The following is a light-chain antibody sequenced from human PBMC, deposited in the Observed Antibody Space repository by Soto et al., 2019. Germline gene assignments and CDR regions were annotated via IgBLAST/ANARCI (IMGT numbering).Light chain of an antibody. Sequence: EIVLTQSPATLSLSPGERATLSCRASQSVSSYLAWYQQKPGQAPRLLIYDASNRATGIPARFSGSGSGTDFTLTISSLEPEDFAVYHCQQRSNWWTFGQGPRW. CDR3: QQRSNWWT. CDR1: QSVSSY. CDR2: DAS. V-gene: IGKV3-11*01. J-gene: IGKJ1*01.